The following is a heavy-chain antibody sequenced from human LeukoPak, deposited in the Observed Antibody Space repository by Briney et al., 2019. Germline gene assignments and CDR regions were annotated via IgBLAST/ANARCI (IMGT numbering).Heavy chain of an antibody. J-gene: IGHJ5*02. D-gene: IGHD1-7*01. CDR2: INPNSGGT. Sequence: ASVKVSCKASGYTFTSYGISWVRQAPGQGLEWMGWINPNSGGTNYAQKFQGRVTMTRDTSISTAYMELGRLRSDDTAVYYCAREGHYITGTTSDWFDPWGQGTLVTVSS. CDR3: AREGHYITGTTSDWFDP. V-gene: IGHV1-2*02. CDR1: GYTFTSYG.